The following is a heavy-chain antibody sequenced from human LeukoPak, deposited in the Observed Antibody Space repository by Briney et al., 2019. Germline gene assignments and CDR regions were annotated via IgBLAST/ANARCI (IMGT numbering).Heavy chain of an antibody. V-gene: IGHV1-2*02. Sequence: ASVKVSCKASGYTFTGYYMHWVRQAPGQGLEWMGWINPDSGGTNYAQKFRGRVTMTRDTSISTAYMELSRLRSDDTAVYYCAKDLEVWSHVVETGDYWGQGTLVTVSS. CDR3: AKDLEVWSHVVETGDY. J-gene: IGHJ4*02. CDR1: GYTFTGYY. CDR2: INPDSGGT. D-gene: IGHD3-3*01.